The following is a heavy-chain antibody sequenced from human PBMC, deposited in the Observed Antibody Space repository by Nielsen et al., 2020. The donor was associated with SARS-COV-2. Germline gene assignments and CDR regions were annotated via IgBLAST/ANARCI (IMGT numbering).Heavy chain of an antibody. CDR1: GGSFSGYY. D-gene: IGHD6-19*01. J-gene: IGHJ4*02. CDR3: AGQTRAGWVLY. Sequence: GSLRLSCAVYGGSFSGYYWGWIRQPPGKGLGWIGSIYYSGSTYYNPSLKSRVTISVDTSKNQFSRKLSSVTAADTAVYYCAGQTRAGWVLYWGQGTLVTVSS. V-gene: IGHV4-39*01. CDR2: IYYSGST.